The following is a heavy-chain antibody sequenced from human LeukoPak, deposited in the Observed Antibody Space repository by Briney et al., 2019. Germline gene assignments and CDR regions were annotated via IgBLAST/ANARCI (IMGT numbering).Heavy chain of an antibody. CDR2: IYPGDSDT. Sequence: GDSLKISCKGSGYSFTNYLIGWVRQLPGKGLEWMAIIYPGDSDTRNSPSFQGQVTISADQSISTPYLQWSSLKASDTAMYYCARHGPLPATADAFDIWGQRTMVTVSS. D-gene: IGHD2-2*01. CDR3: ARHGPLPATADAFDI. V-gene: IGHV5-51*01. CDR1: GYSFTNYL. J-gene: IGHJ3*02.